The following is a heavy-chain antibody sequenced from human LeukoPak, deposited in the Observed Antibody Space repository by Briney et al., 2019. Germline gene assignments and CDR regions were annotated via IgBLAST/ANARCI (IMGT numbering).Heavy chain of an antibody. D-gene: IGHD3-22*01. J-gene: IGHJ4*02. CDR1: GFTFRSYW. CDR2: INSDGSST. V-gene: IGHV3-74*01. Sequence: PGGSLRLSCAASGFTFRSYWMHWVRQAPGKGLVWVSRINSDGSSTSYAGSVKGRYTISRDNAKNTLYLQMNSLRAEDTAVYYCARGISDYYYDSSGYYFPFDYWGQGTLVTVSS. CDR3: ARGISDYYYDSSGYYFPFDY.